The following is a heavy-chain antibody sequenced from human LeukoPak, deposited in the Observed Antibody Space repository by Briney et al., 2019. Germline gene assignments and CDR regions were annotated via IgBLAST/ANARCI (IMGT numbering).Heavy chain of an antibody. V-gene: IGHV7-4-1*02. D-gene: IGHD2-2*01. CDR2: INTNTGSP. Sequence: ASVKVSCKASGYTFTSYAMNWVRQAPGQGLEWMGWINTNTGSPTYAQGFTGRFVFSLDTSVSTAYLQISSLKAEDTAVYYCARVSPVPAALDAFDIWGQGTMVTVSS. CDR1: GYTFTSYA. CDR3: ARVSPVPAALDAFDI. J-gene: IGHJ3*02.